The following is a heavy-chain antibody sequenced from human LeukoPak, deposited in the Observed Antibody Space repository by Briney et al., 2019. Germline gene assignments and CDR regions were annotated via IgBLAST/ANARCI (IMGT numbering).Heavy chain of an antibody. CDR1: GGSITDSY. Sequence: PSETLSLTCSVSGGSITDSYWSWIRQPPGKGLEWIGYIFYTGDTNSNPSLKSRVTVSLDTSKNQFSLRLISVTAADTAVYYCARHPFATPFDYWGLGILVTVSS. D-gene: IGHD2-15*01. V-gene: IGHV4-59*08. CDR2: IFYTGDT. CDR3: ARHPFATPFDY. J-gene: IGHJ4*02.